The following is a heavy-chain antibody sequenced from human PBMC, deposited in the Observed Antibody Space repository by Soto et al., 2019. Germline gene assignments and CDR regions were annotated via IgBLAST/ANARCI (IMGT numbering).Heavy chain of an antibody. D-gene: IGHD3-3*01. CDR1: GFTFSSYS. CDR3: ASRPETIFGVVITSGYYGMDV. Sequence: ESGGGLVKPGGSLRLSCAASGFTFSSYSMNWVRQAPGKGLEWVSSISSSSSYIYYADSVKGRFTISRDNAKNSLYLQMNSLRAEDTAVYYCASRPETIFGVVITSGYYGMDVWGQGTTVTVSS. V-gene: IGHV3-21*01. J-gene: IGHJ6*02. CDR2: ISSSSSYI.